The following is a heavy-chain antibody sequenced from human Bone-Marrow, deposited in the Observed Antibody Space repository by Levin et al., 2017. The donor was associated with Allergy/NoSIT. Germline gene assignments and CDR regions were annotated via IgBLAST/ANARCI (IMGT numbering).Heavy chain of an antibody. CDR2: IVSSNATV. V-gene: IGHV3-48*01. Sequence: GGSLRLSCTASGFTFTTSSMTWVRQAPGKGLEWISYIVSSNATVYYADSVKGRFTVSRDNANNSLFLQMNSLRAEDTAVYYCARLSDYDRLTGNYYYYYSLDVWGQGTTVTVSS. D-gene: IGHD3-3*01. CDR1: GFTFTTSS. J-gene: IGHJ6*02. CDR3: ARLSDYDRLTGNYYYYYSLDV.